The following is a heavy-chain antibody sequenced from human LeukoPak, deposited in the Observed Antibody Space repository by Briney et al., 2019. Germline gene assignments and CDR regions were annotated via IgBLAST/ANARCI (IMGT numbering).Heavy chain of an antibody. Sequence: SIYYSGTTYYNPSLKSRVPISVDTSKNQFSLKLSSVTAADTAVYYCASNGLLWFGEFRSNYWGQGTLVTVSS. CDR2: IYYSGTT. D-gene: IGHD3-10*01. J-gene: IGHJ4*02. V-gene: IGHV4-39*01. CDR3: ASNGLLWFGEFRSNY.